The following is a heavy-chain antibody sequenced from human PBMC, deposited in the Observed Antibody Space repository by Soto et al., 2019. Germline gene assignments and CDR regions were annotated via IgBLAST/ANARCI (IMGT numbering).Heavy chain of an antibody. CDR3: AKGVAGGGLDY. Sequence: QVQLVESGGGVVQPGRSLRLSCAASGFTFSSYGMHWVRQAPGKGLEWVAVISYDGSNKYYADSVKGRFTISRDNSKNTLYLQMNSLRAEDTAVYYCAKGVAGGGLDYWGQGTLVTVSS. CDR1: GFTFSSYG. CDR2: ISYDGSNK. J-gene: IGHJ4*02. D-gene: IGHD6-19*01. V-gene: IGHV3-30*18.